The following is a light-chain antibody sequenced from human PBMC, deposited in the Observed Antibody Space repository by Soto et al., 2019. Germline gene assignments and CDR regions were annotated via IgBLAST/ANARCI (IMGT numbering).Light chain of an antibody. V-gene: IGLV2-8*01. CDR1: SSDVGGYNY. J-gene: IGLJ1*01. CDR2: DVS. CDR3: SSYAGSNNLV. Sequence: QSALTQPPSASGSLGQSVTISCTGTSSDVGGYNYVSWYQQHPGKAPKLLIYDVSQRPSGVPDRFSGSKSGNTASLTVSGLQAEDEADYYRSSYAGSNNLVFGTGTKVTVL.